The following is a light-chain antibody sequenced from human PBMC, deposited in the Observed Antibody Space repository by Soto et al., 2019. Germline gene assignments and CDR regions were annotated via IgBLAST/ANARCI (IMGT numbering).Light chain of an antibody. V-gene: IGKV1-6*01. Sequence: AIQMTQSPSSLSASVGDRVTITCRASQGIKNDLGWYQQKPGKAPKLLIYAASSLQSGVPSRFSGSGSGTDFTLTISSXQPDDFATYYCLQDYTYPLTFGQGTKVDIK. CDR1: QGIKND. CDR2: AAS. J-gene: IGKJ1*01. CDR3: LQDYTYPLT.